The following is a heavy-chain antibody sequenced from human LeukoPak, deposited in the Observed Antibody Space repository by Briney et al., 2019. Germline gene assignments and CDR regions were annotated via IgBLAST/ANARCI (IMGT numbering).Heavy chain of an antibody. Sequence: SETLSLTCAVYGGSFSGFYWSWIRQPPGKGLEWIGEINHSGSTNYNPSLKSRVTISVDTSKNQFSLKLSSVTAADTVVYYCATSSGFYYYYGMDVWGQGTTVTVSS. V-gene: IGHV4-34*01. J-gene: IGHJ6*02. CDR1: GGSFSGFY. CDR3: ATSSGFYYYYGMDV. D-gene: IGHD3-3*01. CDR2: INHSGST.